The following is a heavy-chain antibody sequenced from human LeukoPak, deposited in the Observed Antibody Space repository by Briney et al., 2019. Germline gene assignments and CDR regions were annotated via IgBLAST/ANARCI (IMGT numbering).Heavy chain of an antibody. CDR2: IIPILGIA. D-gene: IGHD3-22*01. CDR1: GGTFSSYA. CDR3: ARAHISGDYDSSGYPFDY. J-gene: IGHJ4*02. V-gene: IGHV1-69*04. Sequence: SVKVSCKASGGTFSSYAISWVRQAPGQGLEWMGRIIPILGIANYAQKFQGRVTITADKSTSTAYMEQSSLRSEDTAVYYCARAHISGDYDSSGYPFDYWGQGTLVTVFS.